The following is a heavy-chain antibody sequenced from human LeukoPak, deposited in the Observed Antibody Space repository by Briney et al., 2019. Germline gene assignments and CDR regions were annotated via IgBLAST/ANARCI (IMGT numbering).Heavy chain of an antibody. CDR2: IYYSGGP. CDR1: GGSISSSSYY. D-gene: IGHD3-10*01. J-gene: IGHJ3*02. Sequence: SETLSLTCTVSGGSISSSSYYWGWVRQPPGKGLEWIASIYYSGGPYYNPSLKSRVTISVDTSKNQFSLKLSSATAADTAVYYCARDLQYYYGSGSYRNAFDIWGQGTMVTVSS. CDR3: ARDLQYYYGSGSYRNAFDI. V-gene: IGHV4-39*07.